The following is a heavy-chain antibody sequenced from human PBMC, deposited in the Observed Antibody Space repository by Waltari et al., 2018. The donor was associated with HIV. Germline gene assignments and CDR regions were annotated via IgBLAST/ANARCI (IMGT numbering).Heavy chain of an antibody. Sequence: EVQLVESGGGLVRPGGSLRLSCVGPGFNFGNYWMSWVRQVPGKGLEWVANIRTDASEKYYVDSVKGRFSISRDNAKNSVFLQMDSLRVEDTAVYFCARELTTGTALNYWGQGTLVTVSS. J-gene: IGHJ4*02. CDR2: IRTDASEK. CDR1: GFNFGNYW. V-gene: IGHV3-7*01. CDR3: ARELTTGTALNY. D-gene: IGHD2-21*02.